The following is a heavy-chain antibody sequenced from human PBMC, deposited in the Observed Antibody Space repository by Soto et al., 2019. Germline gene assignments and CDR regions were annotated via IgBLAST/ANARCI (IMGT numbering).Heavy chain of an antibody. Sequence: GGSLRLSCAASGFTVSSNYINWVRQAPGKGLEWVSVIYRGGSTYYADSVRGRFTISRDSSKSTLYLQMNSLRAEDTAFYYCAKDRYCSSTSCYAGFDYWGQGTLVTVSS. J-gene: IGHJ4*02. CDR3: AKDRYCSSTSCYAGFDY. CDR1: GFTVSSNY. V-gene: IGHV3-53*01. CDR2: IYRGGST. D-gene: IGHD2-2*01.